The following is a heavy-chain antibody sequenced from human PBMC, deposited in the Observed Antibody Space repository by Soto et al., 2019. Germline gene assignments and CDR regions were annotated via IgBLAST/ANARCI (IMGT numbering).Heavy chain of an antibody. CDR3: AKTFRPAAIYYYGMDV. D-gene: IGHD2-2*01. CDR2: ISYDGSNK. J-gene: IGHJ6*02. V-gene: IGHV3-30*18. CDR1: GFTFSSYG. Sequence: QPGGSLRLSCAASGFTFSSYGMHWVRQAPGKGLEWVAVISYDGSNKYYADSVKGRFTISRDNSKNTLYLQMNSLRAEDTAVYYCAKTFRPAAIYYYGMDVWGQGTTVTVSS.